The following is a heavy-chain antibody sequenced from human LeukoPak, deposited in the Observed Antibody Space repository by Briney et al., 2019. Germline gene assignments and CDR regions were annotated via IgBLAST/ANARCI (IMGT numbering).Heavy chain of an antibody. Sequence: AGGSLRLSCAASGFTFSSYAMSCVRQAPGKRLEWVSAISGSGGSTYYADSVKGRVTISRDNSKNTLYLQMNSLRAEDTAVYYCAKVYSSSWYGFDYWGQGTLVTVSS. D-gene: IGHD6-13*01. CDR3: AKVYSSSWYGFDY. CDR1: GFTFSSYA. J-gene: IGHJ4*02. CDR2: ISGSGGST. V-gene: IGHV3-23*01.